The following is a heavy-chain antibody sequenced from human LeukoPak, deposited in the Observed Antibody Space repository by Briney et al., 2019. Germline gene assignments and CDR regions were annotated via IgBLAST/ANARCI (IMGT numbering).Heavy chain of an antibody. D-gene: IGHD1-7*01. CDR3: ATPLGLELHYAYYYYYGMDV. V-gene: IGHV3-23*01. CDR1: GFTFSSYA. Sequence: GGSLRLSCAASGFTFSSYAMSWVRQAPGKGLEWVSAISGSGGSTYYAASVKGRFTISRDNSKNTLYLQMNSLRAEDTAVYYCATPLGLELHYAYYYYYGMDVWGQGTTVTVSS. J-gene: IGHJ6*02. CDR2: ISGSGGST.